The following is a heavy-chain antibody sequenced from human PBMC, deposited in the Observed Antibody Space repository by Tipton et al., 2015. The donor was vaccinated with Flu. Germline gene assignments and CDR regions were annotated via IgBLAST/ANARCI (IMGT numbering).Heavy chain of an antibody. CDR1: GFTFSNDA. CDR3: ARVIPEFVAGLSY. D-gene: IGHD6-19*01. Sequence: SLRLSCAASGFTFSNDAMNWVRQAPGKGLEWVSGISGSGGTTYYAGSVKGRFTISRDNSKNTLSLQMNSLRAEDTAIYYCARVIPEFVAGLSYWGQGTLVSVSS. J-gene: IGHJ4*02. CDR2: ISGSGGTT. V-gene: IGHV3-23*01.